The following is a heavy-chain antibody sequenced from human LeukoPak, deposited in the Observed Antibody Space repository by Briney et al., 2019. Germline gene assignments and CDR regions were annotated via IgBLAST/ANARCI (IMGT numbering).Heavy chain of an antibody. CDR1: GFTFSSYG. CDR2: ISYDGSNK. CDR3: ARFVVVVAENWFDP. Sequence: PGGSLRLSCAASGFTFSSYGMHWVRQAPGKGLEWVAVISYDGSNKYYADSVKGRFTISRDNAKNSLYLQMNSLRAEDTAVYYCARFVVVVAENWFDPWGQGTLVTVSS. J-gene: IGHJ5*02. V-gene: IGHV3-30*03. D-gene: IGHD2-15*01.